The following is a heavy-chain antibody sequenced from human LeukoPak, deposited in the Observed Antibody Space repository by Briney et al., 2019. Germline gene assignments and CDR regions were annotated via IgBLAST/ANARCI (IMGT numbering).Heavy chain of an antibody. V-gene: IGHV3-9*02. CDR2: FSWSSGSI. D-gene: IGHD6-13*01. CDR3: ARDRGPGIAAPRFAFDI. J-gene: IGHJ3*02. CDR1: GFTSNDNA. Sequence: GGSLRLSCAASGFTSNDNAIHWVRQAPGKGLEWVSGFSWSSGSIGYADSVKGRFTISRDNAKNSLYLQMDSLRAEDTALYYCARDRGPGIAAPRFAFDIWGQGTMVSVSS.